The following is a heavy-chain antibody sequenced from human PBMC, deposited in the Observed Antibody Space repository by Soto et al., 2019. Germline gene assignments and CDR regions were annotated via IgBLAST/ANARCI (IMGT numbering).Heavy chain of an antibody. CDR2: IRSKANSYAT. CDR1: GFTFSGSA. D-gene: IGHD3-22*01. V-gene: IGHV3-73*02. Sequence: EVQLVESGGGLVQPGGSLKLSCAASGFTFSGSAMHWVRQASGKGLEWVGRIRSKANSYATAYAASEKGRFTISRDDSKDTAYLQMNSLKTEDTAVYYCTSSALIDYYYYYGMDVWGQGTRVTVSS. CDR3: TSSALIDYYYYYGMDV. J-gene: IGHJ6*02.